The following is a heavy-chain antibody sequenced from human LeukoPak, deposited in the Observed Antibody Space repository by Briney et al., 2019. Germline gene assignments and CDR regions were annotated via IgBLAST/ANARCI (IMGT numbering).Heavy chain of an antibody. J-gene: IGHJ4*02. V-gene: IGHV3-23*01. Sequence: GGSLRLSCAASGFTFSSYAMHWVRQAPGKGLEWVSLISDSGGSTYYADSVKGRFTISRDNSKNTLSLQMNSLRADDTAVYYCAKGKGSSISCSDYWGQGTLVTVSS. D-gene: IGHD2-2*01. CDR1: GFTFSSYA. CDR3: AKGKGSSISCSDY. CDR2: ISDSGGST.